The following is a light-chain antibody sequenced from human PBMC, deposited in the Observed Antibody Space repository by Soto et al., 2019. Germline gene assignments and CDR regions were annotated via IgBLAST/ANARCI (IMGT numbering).Light chain of an antibody. V-gene: IGKV1-5*01. Sequence: DIQMTQAPSTLSSSVGDRVTITCRASQSISYWLAWYQQKPGKAPNLLIYDASNLESGVPSRFSGSGFGTEFTLTISILQPDDFATYYCQQYNSYSWTFGQGTKVDLK. CDR3: QQYNSYSWT. J-gene: IGKJ1*01. CDR1: QSISYW. CDR2: DAS.